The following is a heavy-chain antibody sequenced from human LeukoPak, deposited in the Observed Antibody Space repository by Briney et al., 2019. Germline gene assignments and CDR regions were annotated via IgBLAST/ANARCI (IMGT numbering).Heavy chain of an antibody. J-gene: IGHJ4*02. CDR1: GGTFSSYA. Sequence: ASVKVSCKGSGGTFSSYAISWVRQAPGQGLEWMGGIIPIFGTANYAQKFQGRVTITTDESTSTAYMELSSLRSEDTAVYYCARAFSIRLPGGQPFDYWGQGTLVTVSS. D-gene: IGHD1-14*01. CDR2: IIPIFGTA. CDR3: ARAFSIRLPGGQPFDY. V-gene: IGHV1-69*05.